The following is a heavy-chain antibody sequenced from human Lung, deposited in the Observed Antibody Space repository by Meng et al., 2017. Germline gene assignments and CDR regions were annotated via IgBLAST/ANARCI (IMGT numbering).Heavy chain of an antibody. J-gene: IGHJ5*02. CDR3: ARSPNYSGSGSYYKGWFDP. CDR2: INAGNGYT. CDR1: GYIFTSYA. Sequence: QVQLVQSGAAVKKPGASVKISCKASGYIFTSYAIHWVRQAPGQRLEWMGWINAGNGYTKYSQKFQGGVTITRDTSASTAYMELSNLTSEDTAVYYCARSPNYSGSGSYYKGWFDPWGQAPWSPSPQ. D-gene: IGHD3-10*01. V-gene: IGHV1-3*01.